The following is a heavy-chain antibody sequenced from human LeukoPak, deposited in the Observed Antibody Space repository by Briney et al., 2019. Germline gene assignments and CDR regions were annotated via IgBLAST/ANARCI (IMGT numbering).Heavy chain of an antibody. D-gene: IGHD2-2*01. CDR2: IGSGSSYI. CDR3: ARGVMPQLPDWFDP. Sequence: GGSLRLSCAASGFTFSSYSTNWVRQAPGKGLEWVSSIGSGSSYIYYADSVKGRFTISRDNAKNSLYLQMNSLRAEDTAVYYCARGVMPQLPDWFDPWGQGTLVTVSS. J-gene: IGHJ5*02. CDR1: GFTFSSYS. V-gene: IGHV3-21*01.